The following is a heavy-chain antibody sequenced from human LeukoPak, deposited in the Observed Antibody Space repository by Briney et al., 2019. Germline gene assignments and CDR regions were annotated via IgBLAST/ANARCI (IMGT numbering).Heavy chain of an antibody. CDR1: GGSFSGYY. CDR3: ARGFRVWGSYRQISYYFDY. CDR2: INHSGST. J-gene: IGHJ4*02. Sequence: PSETLSLTCAVYGGSFSGYYWSWIRQPPGKGLEWIGEINHSGSTKYYPSIKSRVTIAVDTSKYQCSLKLSSVTAADTAVYYCARGFRVWGSYRQISYYFDYWGQGTLVTVSS. V-gene: IGHV4-34*01. D-gene: IGHD3-16*02.